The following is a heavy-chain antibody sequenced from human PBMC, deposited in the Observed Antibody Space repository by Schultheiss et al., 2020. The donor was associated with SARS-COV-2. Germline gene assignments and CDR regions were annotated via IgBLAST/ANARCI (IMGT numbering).Heavy chain of an antibody. CDR1: GGSFSGYY. CDR3: ARARRALDY. CDR2: INHSGST. J-gene: IGHJ4*02. Sequence: SETLSLTCAVYGGSFSGYYWSWIRQPPGKGLEWIGEINHSGSTNYNPSLKSRVTISVDTSKNQFSLKLSSVTAADTAVYYCARARRALDYWGQGTLVTVSS. V-gene: IGHV4-34*01.